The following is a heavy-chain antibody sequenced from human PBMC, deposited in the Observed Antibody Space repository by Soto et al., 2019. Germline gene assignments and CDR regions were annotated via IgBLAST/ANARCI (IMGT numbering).Heavy chain of an antibody. CDR3: AMVDNYVTPTPQDV. CDR1: GYIFVNYG. V-gene: IGHV1-18*01. D-gene: IGHD3-16*01. Sequence: QVQLVQSGDEVRKPGSSVKVSCKASGYIFVNYGIAWVRQAPGQGLEWMGWISPYSGNPHYASKVQGRLTMTTDTSTSTADMDLGSLTSDDTAVYYCAMVDNYVTPTPQDVCGQGTTVTVSS. J-gene: IGHJ6*02. CDR2: ISPYSGNP.